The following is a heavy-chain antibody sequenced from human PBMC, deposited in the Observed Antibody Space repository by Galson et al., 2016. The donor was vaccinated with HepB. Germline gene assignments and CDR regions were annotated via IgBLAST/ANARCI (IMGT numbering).Heavy chain of an antibody. CDR2: IKSKTDSGTI. Sequence: SLRLSCAASGFTFSNYAMSWVRQAPGKGLEWVGRIKSKTDSGTIEYAAPVRGRFTISRDSSKNTVFLQMNSLRVEDTAMYYFVRDFSSSSGGSEYWGQGSLVTVYS. J-gene: IGHJ4*02. CDR3: VRDFSSSSGGSEY. CDR1: GFTFSNYA. D-gene: IGHD3-3*01. V-gene: IGHV3-15*01.